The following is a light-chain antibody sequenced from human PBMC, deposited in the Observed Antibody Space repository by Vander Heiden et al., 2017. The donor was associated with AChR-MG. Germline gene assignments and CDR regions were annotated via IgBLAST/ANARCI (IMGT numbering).Light chain of an antibody. V-gene: IGLV3-19*01. Sequence: SSELTQDPAVSVALGQTVRITCQGDSLRSYYASWYQQKPGQAPVLVIYGKNNRPSGIPDRFSGSSSGNTAPLTLTGAQAEDGADYFFNSRDSSGNHLVFGGGAQVTLL. J-gene: IGLJ2*01. CDR3: NSRDSSGNHLV. CDR1: SLRSYY. CDR2: GKN.